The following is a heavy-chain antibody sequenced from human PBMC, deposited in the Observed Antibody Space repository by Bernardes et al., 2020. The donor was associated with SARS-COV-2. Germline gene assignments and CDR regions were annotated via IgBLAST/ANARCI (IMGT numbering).Heavy chain of an antibody. CDR3: ARSAGMDV. Sequence: VGSLSLSCAGSGFDFSDHWMTWVRQAPGKGLEWVANIKRDGSETYYVDSVKGRFTISRDNAKNLVFLQMNSLRAEDTAVFYCARSAGMDVWGQGTMVTVSS. CDR1: GFDFSDHW. CDR2: IKRDGSET. V-gene: IGHV3-7*03. J-gene: IGHJ6*02.